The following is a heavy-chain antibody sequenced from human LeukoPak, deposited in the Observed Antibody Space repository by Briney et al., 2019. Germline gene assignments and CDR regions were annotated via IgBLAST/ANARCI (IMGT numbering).Heavy chain of an antibody. CDR1: GYTFTSYD. CDR3: ARAPLRFLEWYLNWFDP. D-gene: IGHD3-3*01. J-gene: IGHJ5*02. V-gene: IGHV1-8*01. CDR2: MNPNSGNT. Sequence: GASVKVSCKASGYTFTSYDINWVRQATGQGLEWMGWMNPNSGNTGYAQKFQGRVTITRNTSISTAYMELSSLRPEDTAVYYCARAPLRFLEWYLNWFDPWGQGTLVTVSS.